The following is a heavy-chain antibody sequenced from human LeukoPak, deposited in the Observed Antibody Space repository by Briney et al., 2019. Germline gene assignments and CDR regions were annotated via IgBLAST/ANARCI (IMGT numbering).Heavy chain of an antibody. V-gene: IGHV4-34*01. CDR3: ARVGYCSGCDRYSRGAPIDS. D-gene: IGHD2-15*01. Sequence: PSETLSLTCAVYGGSFSGYYWSSIRQSPGKGLEWIGDINHSGGTNYNPSLKSRVAISVDPSKNQVSLKVNSVTAADTAVYFCARVGYCSGCDRYSRGAPIDSWGQGTLVTVSS. CDR2: INHSGGT. CDR1: GGSFSGYY. J-gene: IGHJ4*02.